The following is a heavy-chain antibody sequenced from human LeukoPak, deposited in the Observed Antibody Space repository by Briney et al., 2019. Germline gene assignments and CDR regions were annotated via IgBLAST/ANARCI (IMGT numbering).Heavy chain of an antibody. D-gene: IGHD4-17*01. CDR3: ARDGDYLPAFDI. CDR2: INSDGSST. V-gene: IGHV3-74*01. CDR1: GFTFSSYG. Sequence: PGGSLRLSCAASGFTFSSYGMHWVRQAPGKGLVWVSRINSDGSSTSYADSVKGRFTISRDNAKNTLYLQMNSLRAEDTAVYYCARDGDYLPAFDIWGQGTMVTVSS. J-gene: IGHJ3*02.